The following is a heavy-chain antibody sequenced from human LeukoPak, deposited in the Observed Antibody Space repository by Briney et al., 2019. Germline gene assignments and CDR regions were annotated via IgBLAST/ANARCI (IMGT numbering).Heavy chain of an antibody. V-gene: IGHV1-2*06. J-gene: IGHJ4*02. CDR2: INPNSGGT. Sequence: ASVKVSCKASGYTFTGYYMHWVRQAPGQGLEWMGRINPNSGGTNYAQKFQGRVTMTRDTSISTAYMELSRLRSDDTAIYYCARPHFDAEPDSDVTRDYWGQGTLVTVSS. D-gene: IGHD1-14*01. CDR3: ARPHFDAEPDSDVTRDY. CDR1: GYTFTGYY.